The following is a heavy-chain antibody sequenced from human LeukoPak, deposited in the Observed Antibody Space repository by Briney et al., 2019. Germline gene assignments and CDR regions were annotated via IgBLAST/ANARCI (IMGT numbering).Heavy chain of an antibody. CDR2: ISYDGSNK. J-gene: IGHJ4*02. D-gene: IGHD1-26*01. CDR3: ARGFPGIVGATSGWDYFDY. Sequence: GRSLRLSCAASGFTFSSYAMHWVRQAPGKGLEWVAVISYDGSNKYYADSVKGRFTISRDNSKNTLYLQMTSLRAEDTAVYYCARGFPGIVGATSGWDYFDYWGQGTLVTVSS. V-gene: IGHV3-30*04. CDR1: GFTFSSYA.